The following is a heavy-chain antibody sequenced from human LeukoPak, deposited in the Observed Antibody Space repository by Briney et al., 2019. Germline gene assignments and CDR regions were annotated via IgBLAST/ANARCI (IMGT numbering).Heavy chain of an antibody. Sequence: GGSLRLSCAASGFTFSSYEMNWVRQAPGKGLEWVAFIRYDGSNKYYADSVKGRFTISRDNSKNTLYLQMNSLRAEDTAVYYCAKDGDYYGSGSHFDYWGQGTLVTVSS. CDR3: AKDGDYYGSGSHFDY. CDR2: IRYDGSNK. V-gene: IGHV3-30*02. J-gene: IGHJ4*02. D-gene: IGHD3-10*01. CDR1: GFTFSSYE.